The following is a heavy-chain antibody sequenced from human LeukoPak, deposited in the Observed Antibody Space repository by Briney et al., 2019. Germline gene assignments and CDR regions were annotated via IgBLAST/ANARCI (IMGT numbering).Heavy chain of an antibody. Sequence: SQTLSLTCAISGDSVSRNSAAWNWIRQSPSRGLEWLGRTYFRSKWYNDYAVSVKSRITINPDTSKNHFSLQLNSVTPDDTAVYYCARGSSGWFVNWFDPWGQGTQVTVSS. CDR1: GDSVSRNSAA. D-gene: IGHD6-19*01. V-gene: IGHV6-1*01. J-gene: IGHJ5*02. CDR3: ARGSSGWFVNWFDP. CDR2: TYFRSKWYN.